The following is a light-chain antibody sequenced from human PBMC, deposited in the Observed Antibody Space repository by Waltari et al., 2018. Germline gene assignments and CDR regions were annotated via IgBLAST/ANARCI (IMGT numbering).Light chain of an antibody. CDR3: QQRSNWTPHT. CDR2: DAS. J-gene: IGKJ2*01. CDR1: QSVGSF. Sequence: EIVLTQSPATLSLSPGDTATLSCRASQSVGSFLAWYQRKPGHPPRLLIYDASNRATGVPARFRGSGSGTDFTLTISSLEAEDFAVYYCQQRSNWTPHTFGQGARLEIK. V-gene: IGKV3-11*01.